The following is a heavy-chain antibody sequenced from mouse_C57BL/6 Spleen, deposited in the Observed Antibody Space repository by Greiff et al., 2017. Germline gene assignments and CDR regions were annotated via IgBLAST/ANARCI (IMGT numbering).Heavy chain of an antibody. J-gene: IGHJ2*01. CDR2: IWSDGST. V-gene: IGHV2-6*03. D-gene: IGHD2-3*01. CDR1: GFSLTSYG. Sequence: VKLKESGPGLVAPSQSLSITCTVSGFSLTSYGVHWVRQPPGKGLEWLVVIWSDGSTTYNSALKSRLSISKDNSKSQVFLKMNSLQTDDTAMYYCARDDGYYGGYFDYWGQGTTLTVSS. CDR3: ARDDGYYGGYFDY.